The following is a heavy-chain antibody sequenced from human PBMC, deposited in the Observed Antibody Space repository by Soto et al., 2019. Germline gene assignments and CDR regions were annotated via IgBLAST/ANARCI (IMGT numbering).Heavy chain of an antibody. Sequence: GGSLRLSCAASGFTFSSYSINWVRQAPGKGLEWVSSISISSSYIYYADSVKGRFTVSRDNAKNSLYLQMNSLRAEDTAVYYCARYHYDFWSGYYKPEYYFDYWGQGTLVTVS. CDR2: ISISSSYI. CDR1: GFTFSSYS. J-gene: IGHJ4*02. D-gene: IGHD3-3*01. V-gene: IGHV3-21*01. CDR3: ARYHYDFWSGYYKPEYYFDY.